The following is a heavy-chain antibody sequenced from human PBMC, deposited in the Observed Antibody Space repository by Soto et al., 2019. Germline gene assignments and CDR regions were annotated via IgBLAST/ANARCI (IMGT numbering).Heavy chain of an antibody. D-gene: IGHD2-21*01. CDR3: ASLVASDPPFDY. J-gene: IGHJ4*02. CDR1: GFTFSSYA. V-gene: IGHV3-23*01. Sequence: GSLRLSCAASGFTFSSYAMSWVRQAPGKGLEWVSAISGSGGSTYYADSVKGRFTISRDNSKNTLYLQMNSLRAEDTAVYYCASLVASDPPFDYWGQGTLVTVSS. CDR2: ISGSGGST.